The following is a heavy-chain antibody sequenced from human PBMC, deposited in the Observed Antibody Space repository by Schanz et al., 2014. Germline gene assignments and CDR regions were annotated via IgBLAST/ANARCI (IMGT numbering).Heavy chain of an antibody. CDR2: IKQDESEK. CDR1: GFTFSNYW. Sequence: EVQLVESGGGLVQPGGSLRLSCVASGFTFSNYWMTWVRQAPGKGLEWVANIKQDESEKYYVDSVKGRFTISRDNAKNSLFLQMNSLRPEDTAVYYCARDHTTESYYSAGPPIDYWGQGTLLTVSS. V-gene: IGHV3-7*04. J-gene: IGHJ4*02. D-gene: IGHD1-26*01. CDR3: ARDHTTESYYSAGPPIDY.